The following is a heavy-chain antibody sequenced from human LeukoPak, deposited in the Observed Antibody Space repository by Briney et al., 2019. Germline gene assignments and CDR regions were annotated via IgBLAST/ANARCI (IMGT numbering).Heavy chain of an antibody. J-gene: IGHJ5*02. D-gene: IGHD5-24*01. CDR3: ARKSRDAYNP. CDR2: INPNSGTT. CDR1: GYTFNGNF. Sequence: ASVTVSFKGSGYTFNGNFIHWVRQAPGQGLEWMGWINPNSGTTTYAQKFHGRVTLTRDTSITTAYMDLSGLRSDDTAVYYCARKSRDAYNPWGQGTLVTVSS. V-gene: IGHV1-2*02.